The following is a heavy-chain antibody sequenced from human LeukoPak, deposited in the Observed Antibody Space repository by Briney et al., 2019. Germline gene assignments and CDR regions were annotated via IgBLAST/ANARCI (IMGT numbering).Heavy chain of an antibody. Sequence: PSETLSLTCTVSGGSISSSRYYWGWIRQPPGKGLEWIGSIYYSGSTYYNPSLKSRVTISVDTSKNQFSPKLSSVTAADTAVYYCARSNFFDYWGQGTLVTVSS. CDR3: ARSNFFDY. V-gene: IGHV4-39*01. J-gene: IGHJ4*02. CDR1: GGSISSSRYY. CDR2: IYYSGST. D-gene: IGHD1-1*01.